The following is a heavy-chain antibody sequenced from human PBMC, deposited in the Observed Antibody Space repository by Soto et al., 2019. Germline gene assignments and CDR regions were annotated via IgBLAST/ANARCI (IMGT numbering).Heavy chain of an antibody. D-gene: IGHD6-13*01. CDR3: AGDSHIAAAYWYFDL. CDR2: ISAYNGNT. Sequence: QVQLVQSGAEVKKPGASVKVSCKASGYTFTSYGISWVRQAPGQGLEWMGWISAYNGNTNYAQKLQGRVTMTTDTYXXTAYMELRSLRSDDTDVYYCAGDSHIAAAYWYFDLWGRGTLVTVSS. CDR1: GYTFTSYG. V-gene: IGHV1-18*01. J-gene: IGHJ2*01.